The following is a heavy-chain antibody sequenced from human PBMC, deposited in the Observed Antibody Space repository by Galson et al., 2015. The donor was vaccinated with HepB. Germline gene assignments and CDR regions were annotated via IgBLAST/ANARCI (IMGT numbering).Heavy chain of an antibody. CDR1: GFLFRTYA. V-gene: IGHV3-23*01. Sequence: SLRLSCAASGFLFRTYAMSWVRQAPGKGLEWVSGISDSGTSTFYADSLRGRFTISRDNSKNTLFLQMNSLRVEDTAIYYCATSVRDWGSTFWYLSVWGRGTLVTVSS. CDR2: ISDSGTST. D-gene: IGHD7-27*01. CDR3: ATSVRDWGSTFWYLSV. J-gene: IGHJ2*01.